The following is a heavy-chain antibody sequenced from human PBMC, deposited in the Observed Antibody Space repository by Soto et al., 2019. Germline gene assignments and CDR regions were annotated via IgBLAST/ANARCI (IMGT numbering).Heavy chain of an antibody. J-gene: IGHJ6*02. CDR3: ARFEVEGGSGSYYYYYYGMDV. CDR2: IYYSGST. D-gene: IGHD3-10*01. Sequence: SETLSLTCTVSGGSISSYYWSWIRQPPGKGLEWIGYIYYSGSTNYNPSLKSRVTISVDTSKNQFSLKLSSVTAADTAVYYCARFEVEGGSGSYYYYYYGMDVWGQGTTVTVSS. CDR1: GGSISSYY. V-gene: IGHV4-59*01.